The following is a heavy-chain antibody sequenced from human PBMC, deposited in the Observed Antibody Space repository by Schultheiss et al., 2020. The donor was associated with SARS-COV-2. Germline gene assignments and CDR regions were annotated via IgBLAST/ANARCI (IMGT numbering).Heavy chain of an antibody. J-gene: IGHJ4*02. CDR2: VSAYNGNT. Sequence: GESLKISCKASDYTFTNYGITWVRQAPGQGLEWMGWVSAYNGNTNYAQKLQGRVTMTTDTSTSTAYMELRSLRSDDTAVYYCARDRGYFDYWGQGTLVTVSS. CDR1: DYTFTNYG. V-gene: IGHV1-18*01. CDR3: ARDRGYFDY.